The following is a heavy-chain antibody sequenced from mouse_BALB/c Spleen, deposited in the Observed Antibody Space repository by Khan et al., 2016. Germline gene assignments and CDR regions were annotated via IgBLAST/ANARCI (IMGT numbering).Heavy chain of an antibody. CDR2: FHPGSGGT. J-gene: IGHJ3*01. D-gene: IGHD2-14*01. CDR1: GYTFTDYE. Sequence: QVQLKQSGAELVRPGASVKLSCKALGYTFTDYEMHWVRQTPVHGLEWIGGFHPGSGGTAYNQRFKGKATLTDDKSSSTAYMELSSLTSEDSAVXYCTNRYEAWFTSWGQGTLVTVSA. CDR3: TNRYEAWFTS. V-gene: IGHV1-15*01.